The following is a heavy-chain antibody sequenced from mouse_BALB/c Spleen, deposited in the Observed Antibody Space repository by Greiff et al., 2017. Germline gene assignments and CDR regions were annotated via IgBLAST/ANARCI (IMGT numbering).Heavy chain of an antibody. J-gene: IGHJ1*01. D-gene: IGHD2-2*01. CDR1: GFNIKDTY. CDR3: ARCGYGGTYWYFDV. CDR2: IDPANGNT. V-gene: IGHV14-3*02. Sequence: EVQLQESGAELVKPGASVKLSCTASGFNIKDTYMHWVKQRPEQGLEWIGRIDPANGNTKYDPKFQGKATITADTSSNTAYLQLSSLTSEDTAVYYCARCGYGGTYWYFDVWGAGTTVTVSS.